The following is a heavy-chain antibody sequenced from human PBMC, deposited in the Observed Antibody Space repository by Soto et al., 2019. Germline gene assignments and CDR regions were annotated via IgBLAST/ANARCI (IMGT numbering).Heavy chain of an antibody. CDR3: ARDLFEAARRGEYAFDI. CDR2: IKQDGSEK. Sequence: PGWSLRLSCAASASTFSSYWMSWVRQAPGKGLEWVANIKQDGSEKYYVDSVKGRFTISRDNAKNSLYLQMNSLRAEDTAVYYCARDLFEAARRGEYAFDIWGQGTMVTASS. CDR1: ASTFSSYW. J-gene: IGHJ3*02. D-gene: IGHD3-16*01. V-gene: IGHV3-7*03.